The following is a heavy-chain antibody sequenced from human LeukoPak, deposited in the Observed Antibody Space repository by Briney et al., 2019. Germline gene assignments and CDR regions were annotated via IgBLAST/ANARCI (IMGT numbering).Heavy chain of an antibody. Sequence: PGGSLRLSCAASGFXFDEYAIHWVGQAPGKGLEWVSLISEDGSRTYYADSVKGRFTISRDNSKNSLYLQMNSLRTEDTAFYYCAKDLTQLYLAFDYWGQGTLVTVSS. CDR1: GFXFDEYA. CDR2: ISEDGSRT. CDR3: AKDLTQLYLAFDY. J-gene: IGHJ4*02. D-gene: IGHD5-18*01. V-gene: IGHV3-43*02.